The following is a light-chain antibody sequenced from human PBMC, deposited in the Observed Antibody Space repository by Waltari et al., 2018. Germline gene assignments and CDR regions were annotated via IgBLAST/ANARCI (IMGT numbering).Light chain of an antibody. CDR3: CSYTSSHTVV. V-gene: IGLV2-14*01. J-gene: IGLJ2*01. CDR1: SSDVGDSNY. CDR2: EVT. Sequence: QSALTQPASVSGSPGQSITISCTGTSSDVGDSNYVSWYQQHPGKVPKRIIFEVTNRPSGVSNRFSGSKSGNTASLTISGLQAEDEADYYCCSYTSSHTVVFGGGTKLTVL.